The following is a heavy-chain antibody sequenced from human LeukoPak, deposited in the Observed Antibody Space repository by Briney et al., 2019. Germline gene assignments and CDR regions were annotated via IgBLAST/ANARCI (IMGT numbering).Heavy chain of an antibody. D-gene: IGHD6-13*01. J-gene: IGHJ5*02. V-gene: IGHV4-39*01. CDR1: SGSVSITSY. CDR2: IHYSGST. Sequence: SETLSLTCTVSSGSVSITSYWGWIRQPPGKGLEWIGCIHYSGSTYYNPSLKSRVTISIDTSKNQFSLKLTSVTVADTAVYRCARLGYTSVRVNWFDPWGQGTLVTVSP. CDR3: ARLGYTSVRVNWFDP.